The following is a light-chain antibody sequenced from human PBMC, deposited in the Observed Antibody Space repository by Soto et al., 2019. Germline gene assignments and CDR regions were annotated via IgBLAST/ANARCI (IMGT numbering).Light chain of an antibody. Sequence: QPVLTQSPSASASLGASVKLTCTLSSGHSRYAIAWHQQQPEKGPRYLMKLNSDGSHSKGDGIPDRFSGSSSGAERYLTISSLQSEDEAEYYCQTWGTGTWVFGGGTKVTVL. J-gene: IGLJ3*02. CDR2: LNSDGSH. CDR1: SGHSRYA. CDR3: QTWGTGTWV. V-gene: IGLV4-69*01.